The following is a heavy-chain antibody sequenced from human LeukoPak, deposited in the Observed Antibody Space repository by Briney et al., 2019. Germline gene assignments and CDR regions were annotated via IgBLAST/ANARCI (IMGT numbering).Heavy chain of an antibody. CDR1: GFTFSSYA. CDR3: AKGYGYSYGRNWFDP. Sequence: GGSLRLSCAASGFTFSSYAMSWVRQAPGKGLEWVSAISGSGGSTYYADSVKGRFTISRDNSKNTLYLQMNSLRAEDTAVYYCAKGYGYSYGRNWFDPWGQGTLVTVSS. D-gene: IGHD5-18*01. V-gene: IGHV3-23*01. CDR2: ISGSGGST. J-gene: IGHJ5*02.